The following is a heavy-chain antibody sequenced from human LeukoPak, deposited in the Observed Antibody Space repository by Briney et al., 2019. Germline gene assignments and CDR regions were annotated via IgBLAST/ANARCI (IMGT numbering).Heavy chain of an antibody. J-gene: IGHJ4*02. D-gene: IGHD4-17*01. Sequence: GGSLRLSCAASGFSVNTYDMHWVRRAPGEGPEWIAYFGISGTIYYADSVRGRFTISRDNAKNSLFLQMNSLRVDDTAIYYCAGYGVYPYWGQGTPATVSS. V-gene: IGHV3-48*01. CDR1: GFSVNTYD. CDR3: AGYGVYPY. CDR2: FGISGTI.